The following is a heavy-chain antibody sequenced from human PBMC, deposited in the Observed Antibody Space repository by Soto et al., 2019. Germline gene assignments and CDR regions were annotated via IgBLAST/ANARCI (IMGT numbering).Heavy chain of an antibody. V-gene: IGHV3-11*06. D-gene: IGHD5-12*01. J-gene: IGHJ4*02. CDR3: ARRDGYNYFDF. CDR2: ISSTSSFT. Sequence: QVQLVESGGGLVKPGGSLRLSCVASGFTFSDSYMSWVRQAPGKGLEWVSYISSTSSFTDYAESVKGRFIISRDNAKNSLFLQMNSLRAEDTALYYCARRDGYNYFDFWGQGTLVSVFS. CDR1: GFTFSDSY.